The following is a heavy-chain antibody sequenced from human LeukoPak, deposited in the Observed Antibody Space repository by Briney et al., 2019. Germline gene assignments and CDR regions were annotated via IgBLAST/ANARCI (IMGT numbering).Heavy chain of an antibody. Sequence: PGGSLRLSWAASGFTFSSYAMHWVRQAPGKGLEWVAVISYDGSNKYYADSVKGRFTISRDNSKNTLYLQMNSLRAEDTAVYYCARGEQLADHYYYYYMDVWGKGTTVTVSS. CDR3: ARGEQLADHYYYYYMDV. CDR2: ISYDGSNK. V-gene: IGHV3-30*04. D-gene: IGHD6-6*01. J-gene: IGHJ6*03. CDR1: GFTFSSYA.